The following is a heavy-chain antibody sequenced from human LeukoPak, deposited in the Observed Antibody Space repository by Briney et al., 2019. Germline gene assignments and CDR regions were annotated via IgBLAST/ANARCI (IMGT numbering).Heavy chain of an antibody. V-gene: IGHV3-66*01. CDR3: ARDRIDYYGSGGYDY. J-gene: IGHJ4*02. Sequence: GGSLRLSCAASGFTVSSNYMSWVRQAPGKGLEWVSVIYSGGSTYYADSVKGRFTISRDNSKNTLYLQMNSLRAEDTAVYYCARDRIDYYGSGGYDYWGQGTLVTVSS. CDR2: IYSGGST. D-gene: IGHD3-10*01. CDR1: GFTVSSNY.